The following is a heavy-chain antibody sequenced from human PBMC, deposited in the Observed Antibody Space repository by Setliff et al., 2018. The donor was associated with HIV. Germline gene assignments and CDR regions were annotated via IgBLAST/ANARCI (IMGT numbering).Heavy chain of an antibody. Sequence: SETLSLTCGISDYSITSGYYWGWIRQPPGKGLGWIGSIYRSGSTYYNPSLKSRVIISVDTSKNQFSLKLSSVTAADTAVYYCASPRGYCSGGTCHFWYFDLWGRGTLVTVSS. CDR2: IYRSGST. D-gene: IGHD2-15*01. J-gene: IGHJ2*01. V-gene: IGHV4-38-2*01. CDR1: DYSITSGYY. CDR3: ASPRGYCSGGTCHFWYFDL.